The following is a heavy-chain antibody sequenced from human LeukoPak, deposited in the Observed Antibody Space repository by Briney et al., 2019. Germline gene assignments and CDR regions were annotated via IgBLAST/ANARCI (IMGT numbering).Heavy chain of an antibody. CDR3: ARVLRYCSGGNCYSGGLGYMDV. CDR1: GFTLDDYG. V-gene: IGHV3-20*04. D-gene: IGHD2-15*01. J-gene: IGHJ6*03. CDR2: INWNGGST. Sequence: GGSLRLSCAASGFTLDDYGMSWVRQAPGKGLEWVSGINWNGGSTGYADSVKGRFTISRDNAKNSLFLQMNSLRAEDTAVYYCARVLRYCSGGNCYSGGLGYMDVWGKGTTVTISS.